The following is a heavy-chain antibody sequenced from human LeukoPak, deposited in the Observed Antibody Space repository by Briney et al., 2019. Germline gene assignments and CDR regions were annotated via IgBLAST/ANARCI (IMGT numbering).Heavy chain of an antibody. CDR3: ARCGFIGVPGGRGYYDY. CDR2: IIPILGIA. J-gene: IGHJ4*02. V-gene: IGHV1-69*04. D-gene: IGHD2-15*01. CDR1: GGTFSSYA. Sequence: ASVKVSCKASGGTFSSYAISWVRQAPGQGLEWMGRIIPILGIANYAQKFQGRVTITADTSTSTAYMELSSLRSEDTAVYYCARCGFIGVPGGRGYYDYWGQGTLVT.